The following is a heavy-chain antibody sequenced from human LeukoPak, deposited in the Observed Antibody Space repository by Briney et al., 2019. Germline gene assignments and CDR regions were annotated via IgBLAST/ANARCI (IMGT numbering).Heavy chain of an antibody. Sequence: PSETLSLTCTVSGGSISTYYWTWIRQPPGKGLVWIGHIYYSGSTNYNPSLKSRVTISVDTSKNQFSLKLSSVTAADTAVYYCARRVLLWFGERNNWFDPWGQGTLVTVSS. J-gene: IGHJ5*02. V-gene: IGHV4-59*12. CDR1: GGSISTYY. CDR2: IYYSGST. D-gene: IGHD3-10*01. CDR3: ARRVLLWFGERNNWFDP.